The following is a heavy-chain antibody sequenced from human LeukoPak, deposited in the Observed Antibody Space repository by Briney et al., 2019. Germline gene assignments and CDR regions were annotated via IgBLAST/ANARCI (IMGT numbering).Heavy chain of an antibody. Sequence: SETLSLTCTVSGGSISSSSYYWGWIRQPPGKGLECIGSIYYSGSTYYNPSLKSRVTISVDTSKNQFSLKLSSVTAADTAVYYCARGITIFGVVPFDPWGQGTLVTVSS. J-gene: IGHJ5*02. CDR1: GGSISSSSYY. CDR2: IYYSGST. CDR3: ARGITIFGVVPFDP. D-gene: IGHD3-3*01. V-gene: IGHV4-39*01.